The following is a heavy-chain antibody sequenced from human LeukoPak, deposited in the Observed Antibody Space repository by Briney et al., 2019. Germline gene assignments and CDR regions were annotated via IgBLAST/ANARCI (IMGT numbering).Heavy chain of an antibody. J-gene: IGHJ4*02. Sequence: SETLSLTCTVAGASMNNYYWSWIRQPPGKGLEWVGYIYSSGTTTYNPSLKGRVTMSLGTSSNQFSLMLNSVTAADTAVYYCARGTKTGNTGYDWKYWGQGSRVTVSS. D-gene: IGHD5-12*01. CDR1: GASMNNYY. CDR2: IYSSGTT. CDR3: ARGTKTGNTGYDWKY. V-gene: IGHV4-59*01.